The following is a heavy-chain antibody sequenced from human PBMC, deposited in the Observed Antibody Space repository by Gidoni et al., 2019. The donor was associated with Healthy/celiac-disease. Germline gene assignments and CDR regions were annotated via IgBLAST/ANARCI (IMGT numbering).Heavy chain of an antibody. J-gene: IGHJ6*02. Sequence: QVQLQESGPGLVKPSQTLSLTCTVSGGSISSGGYYGSWIRQHPGKGLEWIGYIYYSGSTYYNPSLKSRVTISVDTSKNQFSLKLSSVTAADTAVYYCSSGSLSYGMDVWGQGTTVTVSS. V-gene: IGHV4-31*03. CDR1: GGSISSGGYY. CDR2: IYYSGST. CDR3: SSGSLSYGMDV.